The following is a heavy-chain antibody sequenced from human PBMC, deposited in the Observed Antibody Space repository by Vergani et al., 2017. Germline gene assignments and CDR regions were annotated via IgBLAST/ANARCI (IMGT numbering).Heavy chain of an antibody. D-gene: IGHD1-14*01. J-gene: IGHJ5*02. CDR1: GFTFNQYS. Sequence: QVQLVESGGGVVQPGRSLRLSCAASGFTFNQYSMHWVRQAPGKGLEWVAVTWYDGNNKQYAASVKGRFTISRDNSKSTMYLQMNSLRDEDTGVYYCARDLRVLYNRFDPWGQGTLVTVSS. V-gene: IGHV3-33*01. CDR3: ARDLRVLYNRFDP. CDR2: TWYDGNNK.